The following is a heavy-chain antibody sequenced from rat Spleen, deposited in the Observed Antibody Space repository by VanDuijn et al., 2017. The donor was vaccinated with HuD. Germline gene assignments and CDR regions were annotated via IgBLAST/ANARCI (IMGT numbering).Heavy chain of an antibody. J-gene: IGHJ1*01. CDR1: GFTFSDFY. CDR2: IKHEDFTP. Sequence: EVQLVESGGGLVQPGRSLKLSCAASGFTFSDFYVAWVRQAPTKGLEWVASIKHEDFTPYYGDSVMGRFTISRDDGESALYLQMNSLRSEDTATYYCVRLYNENGYWYFDFWGPGTKVTVSS. D-gene: IGHD4-1*01. V-gene: IGHV5-22*01. CDR3: VRLYNENGYWYFDF.